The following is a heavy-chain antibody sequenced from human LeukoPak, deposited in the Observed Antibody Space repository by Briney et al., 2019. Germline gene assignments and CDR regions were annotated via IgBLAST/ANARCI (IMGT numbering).Heavy chain of an antibody. D-gene: IGHD6-19*01. CDR3: ARELAVAGKIDY. Sequence: GGSLRLSCAASGFSFSNYAMSWVRQAPGKGLEWVSSISSSSSYIYYADSVKGRFTISRDNAKNSLYLQMNSLRAEDTAVYYCARELAVAGKIDYWGQGTLVTVSS. V-gene: IGHV3-21*01. J-gene: IGHJ4*02. CDR1: GFSFSNYA. CDR2: ISSSSSYI.